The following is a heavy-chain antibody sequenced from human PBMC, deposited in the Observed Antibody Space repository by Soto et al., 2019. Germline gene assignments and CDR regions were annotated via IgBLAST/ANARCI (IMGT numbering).Heavy chain of an antibody. J-gene: IGHJ6*02. CDR2: MNEDGGTT. CDR1: GFTFSSYW. D-gene: IGHD3-10*01. V-gene: IGHV3-74*01. Sequence: GGSLRLSCAASGFTFSSYWMHWVRQAPGKGLVWVSRMNEDGGTTDYADSVKGRFTISRDNAKNTLYLQMNSLRVEDTAVYYCASDLSGRADVWGQGTTVTVT. CDR3: ASDLSGRADV.